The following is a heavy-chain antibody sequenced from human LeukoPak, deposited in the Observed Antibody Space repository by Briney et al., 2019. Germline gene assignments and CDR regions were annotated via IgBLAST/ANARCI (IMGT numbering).Heavy chain of an antibody. Sequence: SETLSLTCTVSGGSISSGDYYWSWIRQPPGKGLEWIGYIYYSGSTYYNPSLKSRVTISVDTSKNQFSLKLCSVTAADTAVYYCARDTGYGDSAHFDYWGQGTLVTVSS. CDR3: ARDTGYGDSAHFDY. CDR1: GGSISSGDYY. CDR2: IYYSGST. J-gene: IGHJ4*02. D-gene: IGHD4-17*01. V-gene: IGHV4-30-4*01.